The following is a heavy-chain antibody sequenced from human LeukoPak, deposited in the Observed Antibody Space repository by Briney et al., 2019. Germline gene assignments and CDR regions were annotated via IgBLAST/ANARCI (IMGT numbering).Heavy chain of an antibody. CDR2: IYYSGST. V-gene: IGHV4-59*01. CDR3: AREVEGYCSGGSCYQSRYYYYYYMDV. Sequence: SETLSLTCTVSGGSMSSYYWSWIRQPPGKGLEWIGYIYYSGSTNYNPSLKSRVTISVDTSKNQFSLKLSSVAAADTAVYYCAREVEGYCSGGSCYQSRYYYYYYMDVWAKGPRSPSP. J-gene: IGHJ6*03. CDR1: GGSMSSYY. D-gene: IGHD2-15*01.